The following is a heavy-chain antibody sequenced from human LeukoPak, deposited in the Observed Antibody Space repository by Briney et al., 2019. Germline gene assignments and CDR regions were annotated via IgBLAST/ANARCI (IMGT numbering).Heavy chain of an antibody. Sequence: SQTLSLTCTVSGGSISSRAYYWSWIRQHPGKGPEWIGYIYYSGSTYYNPSLKSRVIISLNTSKTQFSLKLSSVTAADTAVYYCARADGTIYYFDSRGQGTLVTVSS. CDR2: IYYSGST. J-gene: IGHJ4*02. CDR3: ARADGTIYYFDS. CDR1: GGSISSRAYY. V-gene: IGHV4-31*03. D-gene: IGHD5-24*01.